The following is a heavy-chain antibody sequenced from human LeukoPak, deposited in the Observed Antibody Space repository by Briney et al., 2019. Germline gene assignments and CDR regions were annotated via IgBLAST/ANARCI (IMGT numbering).Heavy chain of an antibody. D-gene: IGHD2-2*01. CDR3: ARDSASCRGCAFDI. J-gene: IGHJ3*02. CDR2: TNRDGSEK. V-gene: IGHV3-7*01. Sequence: GGSLRLSSAASEFTFTNFWMSWVRQAPGKGLEWVANTNRDGSEKYYVDSVKGRVTISRDNAMNFLYLQLNSLRVDDTAVYYCARDSASCRGCAFDIWGQGTVVGVSS. CDR1: EFTFTNFW.